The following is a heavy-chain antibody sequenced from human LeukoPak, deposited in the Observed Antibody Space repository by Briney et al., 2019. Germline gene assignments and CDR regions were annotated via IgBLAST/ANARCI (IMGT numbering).Heavy chain of an antibody. J-gene: IGHJ4*02. CDR2: IKQDGSVK. Sequence: PGGSLRLSCAASGFTFSDFWMNWVRQAPGKGLEWVASIKQDGSVKYYVDSVKGRFSISRDNAKNSLHLQMNSLRAEDTAVYYCARDHTVDGLVFDYWGQGILVTVSS. CDR1: GFTFSDFW. CDR3: ARDHTVDGLVFDY. V-gene: IGHV3-7*01. D-gene: IGHD6-19*01.